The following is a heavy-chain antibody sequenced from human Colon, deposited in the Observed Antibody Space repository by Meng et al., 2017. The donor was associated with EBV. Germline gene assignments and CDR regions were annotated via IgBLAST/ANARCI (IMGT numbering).Heavy chain of an antibody. CDR3: AKGGGNSAAEYFHH. Sequence: EVQLVGVCGGLVLPGGSLGLACASSGFTFTSYFMRLVRQAPGKGLEWVSTISDSGGTYYADSVKGRFTISRDNSKNALYLQMNSLRAEDTAVYYCAKGGGNSAAEYFHHWGQGTLVTVSS. D-gene: IGHD4-23*01. J-gene: IGHJ1*01. V-gene: IGHV3-23*04. CDR2: ISDSGGT. CDR1: GFTFTSYF.